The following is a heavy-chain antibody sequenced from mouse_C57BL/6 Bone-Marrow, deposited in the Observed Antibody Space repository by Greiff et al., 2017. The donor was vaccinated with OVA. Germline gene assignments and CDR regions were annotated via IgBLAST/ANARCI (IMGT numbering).Heavy chain of an antibody. CDR2: IDPSDSYT. J-gene: IGHJ3*01. D-gene: IGHD2-5*01. CDR3: ARLEKNSTFFFAY. V-gene: IGHV1-69*01. CDR1: GYTFTSYW. Sequence: QVQLQQPGAELVMPGASVKLSCKASGYTFTSYWMHWVKQRPGQGLEWIGEIDPSDSYTNYNQKFKGKSTLTVDKSSSTAYMQLSSLTSEDSAVYYCARLEKNSTFFFAYWGQGTLVTVSA.